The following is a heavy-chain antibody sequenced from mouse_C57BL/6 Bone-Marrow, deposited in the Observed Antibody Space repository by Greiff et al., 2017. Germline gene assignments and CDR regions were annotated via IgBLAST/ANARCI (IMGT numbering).Heavy chain of an antibody. Sequence: EVQRVESEGGLVQPGRSMKLSCTASGFTFSDYYMAWVRQVPEKGLEWVANINYDGSSTYYLDSLKSRFIISRDNAKNILYLQMSSLKSEDTATYYCARGYYGSSPWFAYWGQGTLVTVSA. CDR1: GFTFSDYY. J-gene: IGHJ3*01. V-gene: IGHV5-16*01. CDR2: INYDGSST. D-gene: IGHD1-1*01. CDR3: ARGYYGSSPWFAY.